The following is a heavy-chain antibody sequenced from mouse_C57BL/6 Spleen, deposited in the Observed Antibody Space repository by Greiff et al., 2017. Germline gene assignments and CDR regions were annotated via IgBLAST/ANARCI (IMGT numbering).Heavy chain of an antibody. V-gene: IGHV1-80*01. CDR2: IYPGDGDT. J-gene: IGHJ3*01. Sequence: QVQLQQSGAELVKPGASVKISCKASGYAFSSYWMNWVKQRPGKGLEWIGQIYPGDGDTNSNGKFKGKATLTADKSSSTAYMQLSSLNSEDSAVYFCASFSDYAVWFAYWGQGTLVTVSA. D-gene: IGHD2-4*01. CDR3: ASFSDYAVWFAY. CDR1: GYAFSSYW.